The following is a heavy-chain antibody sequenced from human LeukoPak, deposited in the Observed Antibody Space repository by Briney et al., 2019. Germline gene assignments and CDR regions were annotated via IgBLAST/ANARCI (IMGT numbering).Heavy chain of an antibody. CDR2: IYHSGST. Sequence: PSQTLFLTCTVSGGSISSGGYYWSWIRQPPGKGLEWIGYIYHSGSTYYNPSLKSRVTISVDTSKNQFSLKLSSVTAADTAVYYCARARGYSYGYDLKYNWFDPWGQGTLVTVSS. CDR3: ARARGYSYGYDLKYNWFDP. D-gene: IGHD5-18*01. J-gene: IGHJ5*02. V-gene: IGHV4-30-2*01. CDR1: GGSISSGGYY.